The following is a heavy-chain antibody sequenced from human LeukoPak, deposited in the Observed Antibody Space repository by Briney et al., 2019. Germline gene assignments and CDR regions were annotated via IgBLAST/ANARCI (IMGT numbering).Heavy chain of an antibody. J-gene: IGHJ3*02. V-gene: IGHV3-74*01. Sequence: GGSLRLSCAASGFIFSSYWMHWVRQAPGKGLVWVSRIHSDGSDTTYADSVKGRFTISRDNAKNTLYLQMNSLGAEDTAVYYCAREGNSGWRDDGFDIWGQGTMVTVSS. CDR1: GFIFSSYW. D-gene: IGHD6-19*01. CDR3: AREGNSGWRDDGFDI. CDR2: IHSDGSDT.